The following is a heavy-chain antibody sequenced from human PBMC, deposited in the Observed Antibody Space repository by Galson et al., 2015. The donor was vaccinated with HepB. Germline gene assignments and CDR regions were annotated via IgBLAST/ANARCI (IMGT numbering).Heavy chain of an antibody. CDR2: IGAYNGNT. J-gene: IGHJ3*02. D-gene: IGHD6-13*01. Sequence: SVTVSCKASGSTFTSYGISWVRQAPGQGLEWMGWIGAYNGNTNYAQKLQGRVTMTTDTSTSTAYMELRSLRSDDTAVYYCARVGHSSSWYRGAFDIWGQGTMVTVSS. V-gene: IGHV1-18*01. CDR3: ARVGHSSSWYRGAFDI. CDR1: GSTFTSYG.